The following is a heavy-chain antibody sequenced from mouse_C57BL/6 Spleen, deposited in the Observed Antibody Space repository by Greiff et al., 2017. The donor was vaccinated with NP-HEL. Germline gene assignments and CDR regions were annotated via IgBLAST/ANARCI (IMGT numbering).Heavy chain of an antibody. D-gene: IGHD2-4*01. CDR2: INPNNGGT. CDR1: GYTFTDYY. CDR3: ARVGLPAWFAY. J-gene: IGHJ3*01. V-gene: IGHV1-26*01. Sequence: VQLQQSGPELVKPGASVKISCKASGYTFTDYYMNWVKQSHGKSLEWIGDINPNNGGTSYNQKFKGKATLTVDKSSSTAYMELRSLTSEDSAVYYCARVGLPAWFAYWGQGTLVTVSA.